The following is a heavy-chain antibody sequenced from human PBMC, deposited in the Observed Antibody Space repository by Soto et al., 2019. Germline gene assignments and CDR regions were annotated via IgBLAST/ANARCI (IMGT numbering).Heavy chain of an antibody. D-gene: IGHD6-19*01. Sequence: GGSLRLSCAASGFTFSSYAMHWVRQAPGKGLEWVAVISYDGSNKYYADSVKGRFTISRDNSKNTLYLQMSSLRAEDTAVYYCARYSGRARYYYYGMDVWGQGTTVTVSS. V-gene: IGHV3-30-3*01. CDR3: ARYSGRARYYYYGMDV. J-gene: IGHJ6*02. CDR2: ISYDGSNK. CDR1: GFTFSSYA.